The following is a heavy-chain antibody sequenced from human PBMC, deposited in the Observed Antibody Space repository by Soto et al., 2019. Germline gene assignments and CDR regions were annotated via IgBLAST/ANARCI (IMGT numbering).Heavy chain of an antibody. CDR1: GYTFTSYG. CDR2: ISAYNGNT. J-gene: IGHJ4*02. V-gene: IGHV1-18*01. Sequence: QVQLVQSGAEVKKPGASVKVSCKASGYTFTSYGISWVRQAPGQGLEWMGWISAYNGNTNYAQKLQGRVTMTTDTSTSPAYMELRGLIADDTAVYYCARNSVLYYLDYWGQGHLVTVSS. CDR3: ARNSVLYYLDY.